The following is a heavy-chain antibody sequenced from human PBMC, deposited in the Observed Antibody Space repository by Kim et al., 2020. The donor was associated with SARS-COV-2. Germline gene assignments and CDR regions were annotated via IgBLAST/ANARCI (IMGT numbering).Heavy chain of an antibody. D-gene: IGHD1-7*01. V-gene: IGHV6-1*01. Sequence: SQTLSLTCVISGDSVSTNRGAWSWIRQSPSRGLEWLGRTYYRSKWYNHYAGSVKSRITINPDTSKNQFSLHLNSVTPEDTDVYYCAGGGDWNYGYYFGYWGPGPLVTASS. J-gene: IGHJ4*02. CDR2: TYYRSKWYN. CDR1: GDSVSTNRGA. CDR3: AGGGDWNYGYYFGY.